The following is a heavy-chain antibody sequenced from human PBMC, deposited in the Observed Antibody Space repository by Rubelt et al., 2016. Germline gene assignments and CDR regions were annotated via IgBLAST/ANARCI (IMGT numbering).Heavy chain of an antibody. CDR3: ARGVDTAMVKDY. V-gene: IGHV4-59*12. J-gene: IGHJ4*02. CDR2: IYYSGST. CDR1: GGSISSYY. Sequence: QVQLQQWGAGLLKPSETLSLTCAVSGGSISSYYWSWIRQPPGKGLEWIGYIYYSGSTNYNPSLKSRVTISVDTAKNQFSLKLGSGTAADTAVYYCARGVDTAMVKDYWGQGTLVTVSS. D-gene: IGHD5-18*01.